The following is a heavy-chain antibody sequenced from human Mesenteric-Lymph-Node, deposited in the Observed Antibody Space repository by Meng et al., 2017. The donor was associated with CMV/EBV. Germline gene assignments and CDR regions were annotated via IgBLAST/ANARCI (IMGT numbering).Heavy chain of an antibody. V-gene: IGHV1-2*02. D-gene: IGHD2-2*01. J-gene: IGHJ5*02. CDR2: INPNSGGT. Sequence: ASVQVSCKASGYTFTGYYMHWVRQAPGQGLEWMGWINPNSGGTNYAQKFQGRVTMTRDTSISTAYMELSRLRSDDTAVYYCAMGGVVVVPAAIGNWFDPWGQGTLVTVSS. CDR3: AMGGVVVVPAAIGNWFDP. CDR1: GYTFTGYY.